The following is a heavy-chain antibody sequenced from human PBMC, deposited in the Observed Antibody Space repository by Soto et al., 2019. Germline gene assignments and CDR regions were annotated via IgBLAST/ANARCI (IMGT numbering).Heavy chain of an antibody. CDR1: EYTFIGFH. V-gene: IGHV1-2*02. CDR3: AKGLWTVGHCTGGSCYAGMDV. J-gene: IGHJ6*02. Sequence: QVQLVQSGAGVKKPGASVKVSCEASEYTFIGFHLHWVRQAPGQGLEWMGWINPKSGDTKYAQKFQGRVTLTRETAISTGYMELSRLESNDTAVYYCAKGLWTVGHCTGGSCYAGMDVWGQGTTVTVSS. CDR2: INPKSGDT. D-gene: IGHD2-15*01.